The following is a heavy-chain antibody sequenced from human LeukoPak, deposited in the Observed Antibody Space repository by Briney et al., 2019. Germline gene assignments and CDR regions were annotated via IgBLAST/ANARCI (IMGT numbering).Heavy chain of an antibody. D-gene: IGHD3-10*01. V-gene: IGHV4-38-2*02. CDR1: GYSISSGYY. CDR3: ARESNYHGSGTGWFDP. J-gene: IGHJ5*02. CDR2: IYHSGST. Sequence: KSSETLSLTCTVSGYSISSGYYLGWIRQPPGKGLEWIGSIYHSGSTYYNPSLKSRVTISVDTSKNQLSLKLSSVTAADTAVYYCARESNYHGSGTGWFDPWGQGTLVTVSS.